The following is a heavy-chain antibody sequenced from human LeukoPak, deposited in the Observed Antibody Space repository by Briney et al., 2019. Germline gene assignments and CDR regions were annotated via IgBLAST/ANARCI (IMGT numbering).Heavy chain of an antibody. Sequence: GGSLRLSCAASGFTFSSYSMNWVRQAPGKGLEWVSAISSSSSYIYYADSVKGRFTISRDNAKNSLYLQMNSLRAEDTAVYYCPRKKLEKLRRAFDIWGQGAIVTVSS. CDR3: PRKKLEKLRRAFDI. D-gene: IGHD6-13*01. CDR2: ISSSSSYI. CDR1: GFTFSSYS. V-gene: IGHV3-21*04. J-gene: IGHJ3*02.